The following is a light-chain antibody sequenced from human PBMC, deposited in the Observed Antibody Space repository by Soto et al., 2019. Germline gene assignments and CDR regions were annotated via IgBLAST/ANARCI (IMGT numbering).Light chain of an antibody. CDR2: DAS. J-gene: IGKJ1*01. CDR1: QSISNW. CDR3: QQYDNWPQT. V-gene: IGKV1-5*01. Sequence: DIQMTLSPSTLSASVGDRVTITCRASQSISNWLAWYQQKPGKAPKLLIYDASSLESGVPSRFSGSGSGTEFTLTISSLQSVDFAVYYCQQYDNWPQTFGQGTKVAIK.